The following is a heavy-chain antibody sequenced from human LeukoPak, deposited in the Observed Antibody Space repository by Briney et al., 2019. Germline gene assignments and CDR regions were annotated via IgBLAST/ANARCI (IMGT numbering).Heavy chain of an antibody. J-gene: IGHJ4*02. V-gene: IGHV4-39*01. D-gene: IGHD5-12*01. CDR1: GGSISSSSYY. Sequence: PSETLSLTCTVSGGSISSSSYYWGWIRQPPGKGLEWIGSIYYSGSTYYNPSLKSRVTISVDTSKNQFSLKLSSVTAADTAVHYCARQSGYDQLFDYWGQGTLVTVSS. CDR3: ARQSGYDQLFDY. CDR2: IYYSGST.